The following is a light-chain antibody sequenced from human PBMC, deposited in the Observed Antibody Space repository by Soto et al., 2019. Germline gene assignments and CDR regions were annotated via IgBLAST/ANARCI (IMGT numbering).Light chain of an antibody. Sequence: DVQMTQSPSSVSASVGDRVTITCRASQGISAWVAWYQQKPGKAPKLLIYAASSLQSGVESRFSGNRYRTDFPHTSSSLPPEAFATCYCQQANSFPFTFCQGTRLEIK. CDR2: AAS. J-gene: IGKJ5*01. V-gene: IGKV1D-12*01. CDR1: QGISAW. CDR3: QQANSFPFT.